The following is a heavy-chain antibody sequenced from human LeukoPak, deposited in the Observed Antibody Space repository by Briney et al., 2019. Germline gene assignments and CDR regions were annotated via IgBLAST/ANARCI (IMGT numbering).Heavy chain of an antibody. CDR1: GGTFSSYG. J-gene: IGHJ4*02. CDR3: AKTPVGMVTLDY. V-gene: IGHV1-69*06. D-gene: IGHD5-24*01. Sequence: RASVKVSCKASGGTFSSYGISWVRQAPGQGLEWMGGIIPIFGTANYAQKFQGRVTITADKSTTTAYMEVSSLRPEDTAVHYCAKTPVGMVTLDYWGQGTLVTVSS. CDR2: IIPIFGTA.